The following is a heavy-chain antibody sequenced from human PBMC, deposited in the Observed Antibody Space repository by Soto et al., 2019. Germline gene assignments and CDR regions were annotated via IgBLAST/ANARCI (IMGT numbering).Heavy chain of an antibody. CDR3: AGLRGYAGSPIDY. J-gene: IGHJ4*02. CDR2: ISHSGNT. CDR1: GGSIISGY. Sequence: SETLSLTCTVSGGSIISGYWNWIRQPPGKGLEWIGYISHSGNTNYNPSVKSRVTLSVDTPKNQFSLRLSSVTTADTAVYYCAGLRGYAGSPIDYWGQGTLVTVSS. V-gene: IGHV4-59*01. D-gene: IGHD2-15*01.